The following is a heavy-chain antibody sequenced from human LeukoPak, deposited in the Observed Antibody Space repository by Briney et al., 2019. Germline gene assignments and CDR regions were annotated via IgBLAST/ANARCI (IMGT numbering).Heavy chain of an antibody. Sequence: GRSLRLSCAASGFTSSSYGMHWVRQAPGKGLEWVAVIWYDGSNKYYADSVKGRFTISRDNSKNTLYLQMNSLRAEDTAVYYCARDAGRYFDWLGYWGQGTLVTVSS. J-gene: IGHJ4*02. CDR3: ARDAGRYFDWLGY. D-gene: IGHD3-9*01. CDR2: IWYDGSNK. CDR1: GFTSSSYG. V-gene: IGHV3-33*01.